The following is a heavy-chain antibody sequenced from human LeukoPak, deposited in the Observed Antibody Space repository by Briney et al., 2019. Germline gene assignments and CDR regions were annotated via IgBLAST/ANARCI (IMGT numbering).Heavy chain of an antibody. Sequence: GGSLRLSCAASGFTFSSYAMSWVRQAPGKGLEWVSAISGSGGSTYYADSVKGRFTISRDNSKNTLYLQMNSLRAEDTAVYYCAKKKGPRGDGDPIDYWGQGTLVTVSS. CDR3: AKKKGPRGDGDPIDY. V-gene: IGHV3-23*01. CDR2: ISGSGGST. D-gene: IGHD4-17*01. J-gene: IGHJ4*02. CDR1: GFTFSSYA.